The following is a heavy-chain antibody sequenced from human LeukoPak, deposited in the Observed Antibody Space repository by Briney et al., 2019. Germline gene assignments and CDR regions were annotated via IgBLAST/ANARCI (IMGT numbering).Heavy chain of an antibody. D-gene: IGHD6-19*01. J-gene: IGHJ5*02. CDR1: GFTFSSYG. CDR2: INRDGSEK. V-gene: IGHV3-7*01. Sequence: GGSLRLSCAASGFTFSSYGMSWVRQAPGKGLEWVANINRDGSEKYYVDSVKGRFTISRDNSKNTLYVQKNSLRAENTTVYYWATAAGIGVAARGKLVWFDPWGQGTLVTVSS. CDR3: ATAAGIGVAARGKLVWFDP.